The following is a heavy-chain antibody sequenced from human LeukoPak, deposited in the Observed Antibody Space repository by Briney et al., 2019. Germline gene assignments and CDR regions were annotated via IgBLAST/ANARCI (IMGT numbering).Heavy chain of an antibody. CDR2: IYYSGST. V-gene: IGHV4-61*01. CDR3: ARNLRDGSGMHYYYYMDV. D-gene: IGHD3-10*01. Sequence: SETLSLTCTVSGGSISSSSYYWSWIRQPPGKGLEWIGYIYYSGSTNYNPSLKSRVTISVDTSKNQFSLKLSSVTAADTAVYYCARNLRDGSGMHYYYYMDVWGKGTTVTISS. J-gene: IGHJ6*03. CDR1: GGSISSSSYY.